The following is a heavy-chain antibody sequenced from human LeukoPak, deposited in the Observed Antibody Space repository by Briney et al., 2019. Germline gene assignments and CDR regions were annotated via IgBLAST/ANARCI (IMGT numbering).Heavy chain of an antibody. V-gene: IGHV4-59*03. CDR3: ALAPNSNWFDF. Sequence: SETLSLTCTVSGDSTSNFYWNWIRQSPGKGLEWIGNIHYSGSSVYNPSLKSRGTISIDTSRRQFFLKLASVAAADTAVYFCALAPNSNWFDFWGPGTLVTVSS. D-gene: IGHD2-8*01. J-gene: IGHJ5*01. CDR1: GDSTSNFY. CDR2: IHYSGSS.